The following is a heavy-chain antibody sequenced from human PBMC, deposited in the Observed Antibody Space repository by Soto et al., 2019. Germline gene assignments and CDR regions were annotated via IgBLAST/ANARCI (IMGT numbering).Heavy chain of an antibody. CDR2: INSDETIT. J-gene: IGHJ4*01. CDR1: GFTFSSYW. Sequence: PGGSLRLSCAASGFTFSSYWMHWVRQAPGKVLVWVSRINSDETITTYADSVKGRFTISRDNAKNTLYLQMNSLRAEDTAVYYCARDLGRSEGWGHGTLVTVSS. V-gene: IGHV3-74*01. D-gene: IGHD2-15*01. CDR3: ARDLGRSEG.